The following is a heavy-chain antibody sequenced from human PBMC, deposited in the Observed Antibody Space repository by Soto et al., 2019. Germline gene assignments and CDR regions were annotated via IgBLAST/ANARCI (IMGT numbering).Heavy chain of an antibody. J-gene: IGHJ4*02. CDR1: GGSIRSYY. CDR3: ARGDIVATITHYYFDY. CDR2: IYYSGST. Sequence: ETLSLTCTVSGGSIRSYYWNWIRQPPGKGLEWIGYIYYSGSTNYNPSLKSRVTISVDTSKNQFSLKLTSVTAADTAVYYCARGDIVATITHYYFDYWGQGTLVTVS. V-gene: IGHV4-59*01. D-gene: IGHD5-12*01.